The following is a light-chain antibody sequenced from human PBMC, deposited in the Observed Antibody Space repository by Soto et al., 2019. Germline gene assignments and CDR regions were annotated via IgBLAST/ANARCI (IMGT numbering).Light chain of an antibody. V-gene: IGLV2-14*01. CDR1: SSDVGGYNY. Sequence: QSALVQPASVSGFPGQSITISCTGTSSDVGGYNYVSWYQQHPGRVPKLMIYEVSNRPSGFSNRFSGSKSGNTASLTISGLQAGDEADYYCSSYTSSSTLDVFGTGTKVTVL. CDR2: EVS. J-gene: IGLJ1*01. CDR3: SSYTSSSTLDV.